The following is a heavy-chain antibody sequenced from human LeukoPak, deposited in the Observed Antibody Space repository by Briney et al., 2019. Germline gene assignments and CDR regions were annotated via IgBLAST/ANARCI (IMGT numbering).Heavy chain of an antibody. Sequence: ASVKVSCKASGYTLTAYGISWVRQAPGQGLQWMGWISTSNGYTNYAQELKDKVTMTIDTSTSTAFMELRSLRSDDTAVYYCGRASSSGGMDVWGQGTRVTVSS. D-gene: IGHD3-10*01. CDR1: GYTLTAYG. CDR3: GRASSSGGMDV. CDR2: ISTSNGYT. J-gene: IGHJ6*02. V-gene: IGHV1-18*01.